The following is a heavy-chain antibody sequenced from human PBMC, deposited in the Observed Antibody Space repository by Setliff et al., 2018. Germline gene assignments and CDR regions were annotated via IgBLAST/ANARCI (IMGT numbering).Heavy chain of an antibody. Sequence: PSETLSLTCSVSGGSISSGGFYWSWIRQSAGRGLEWIGHFHTGGATDYNLSLKSRVTISLDSSKNQFSLGLSPVTAADAAVYFCARESATIGEFPLYYFDKWGQGIPVTVSS. V-gene: IGHV4-61*09. J-gene: IGHJ4*02. CDR3: ARESATIGEFPLYYFDK. D-gene: IGHD3-10*01. CDR1: GGSISSGGFY. CDR2: FHTGGAT.